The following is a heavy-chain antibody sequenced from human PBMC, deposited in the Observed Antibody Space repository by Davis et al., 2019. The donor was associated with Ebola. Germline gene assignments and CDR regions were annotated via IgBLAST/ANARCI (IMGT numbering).Heavy chain of an antibody. CDR3: ARVGATTEGV. J-gene: IGHJ6*02. V-gene: IGHV3-9*01. CDR2: ISWNSGSI. Sequence: GGSLRLSCAASGFTFSSYGMHWVRQAPGKGLEWVSGISWNSGSIGYADSVKGRFTISRDNSKNTLYLQMNSLRADDTAVYYCARVGATTEGVWGQGTTVTVSS. D-gene: IGHD4-11*01. CDR1: GFTFSSYG.